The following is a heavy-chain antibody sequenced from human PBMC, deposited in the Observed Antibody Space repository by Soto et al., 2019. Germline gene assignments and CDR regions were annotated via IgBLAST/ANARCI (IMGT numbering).Heavy chain of an antibody. V-gene: IGHV3-53*04. J-gene: IGHJ3*01. CDR2: LYSGGSS. D-gene: IGHD6-19*01. CDR1: GFTVSSNY. CDR3: ARGIKAVADRYDGFDV. Sequence: EVQLVESGGGLVQPGGSLTLSCAASGFTVSSNYMSWVRQAPGKGLEWVSVLYSGGSSYYAESVKGRFTISRHNSKNTLYLQRNSLRPEDTAVYYCARGIKAVADRYDGFDVWGQGTMVSVSS.